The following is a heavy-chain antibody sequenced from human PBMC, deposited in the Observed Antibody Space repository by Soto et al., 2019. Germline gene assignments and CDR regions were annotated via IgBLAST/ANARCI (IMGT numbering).Heavy chain of an antibody. Sequence: EVQLVQSGAEVKKPGESLQISCKGSGYSFTSFWIVWVRQMPGKGLEWMGIIYPGNSDTRYSPSFQGQVTMSADKSTSAAYLQWSSLKASDTAMYYCARTASTSSSFDYWGQGTLVTVSS. J-gene: IGHJ4*02. D-gene: IGHD6-6*01. CDR3: ARTASTSSSFDY. CDR2: IYPGNSDT. V-gene: IGHV5-51*01. CDR1: GYSFTSFW.